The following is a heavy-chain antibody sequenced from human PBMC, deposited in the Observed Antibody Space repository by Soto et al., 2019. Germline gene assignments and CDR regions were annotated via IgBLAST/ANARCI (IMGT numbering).Heavy chain of an antibody. CDR1: GGSIYSYY. V-gene: IGHV4-59*01. CDR3: ARQSCSGGGCYSVPQDGYFSL. J-gene: IGHJ2*01. CDR2: LSYSGNF. Sequence: QVQLQESGPGLVKPSETLSLTCTVSGGSIYSYYWSWIRQPPGKGLEWIGSLSYSGNFYYNPSLKSRISIAVDTSKNQCSLTLTSVAAADTAVYYCARQSCSGGGCYSVPQDGYFSLWGRGTLVTVSS. D-gene: IGHD2-15*01.